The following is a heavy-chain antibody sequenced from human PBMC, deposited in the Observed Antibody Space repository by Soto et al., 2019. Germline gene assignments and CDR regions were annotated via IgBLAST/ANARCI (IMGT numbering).Heavy chain of an antibody. CDR3: ARGWSLEIYYYYGMDG. J-gene: IGHJ6*02. CDR2: ISYDGSNK. V-gene: IGHV3-30-3*01. Sequence: QVQLVESGGGVVQPGRSLRLSCAASGFTFSSYAMHWVRQAPGKGLEWVAVISYDGSNKYYADSVKGRFTISRDNSKNRLYLQMNSLRAEDTAVYYCARGWSLEIYYYYGMDGWGQGTTVTVSS. CDR1: GFTFSSYA. D-gene: IGHD2-15*01.